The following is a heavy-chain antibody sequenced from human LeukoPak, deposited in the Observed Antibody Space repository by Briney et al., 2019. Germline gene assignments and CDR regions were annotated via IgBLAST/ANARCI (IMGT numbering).Heavy chain of an antibody. V-gene: IGHV3-30*03. D-gene: IGHD5-18*01. J-gene: IGHJ4*02. CDR1: GFTFSSYG. CDR2: ISYDGSNK. CDR3: AREFQGPARGFSYGLDY. Sequence: GRSLRLSCAASGFTFSSYGMHWVRQAPGKGLEWVAVISYDGSNKYYADSVNGRFTISRDTAKNSLYLQMNSLRVEDTAVYYCAREFQGPARGFSYGLDYWGQGTLVTVSS.